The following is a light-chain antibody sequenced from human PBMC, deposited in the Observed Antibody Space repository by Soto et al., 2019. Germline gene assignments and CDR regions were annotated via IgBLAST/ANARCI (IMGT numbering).Light chain of an antibody. J-gene: IGKJ1*01. CDR3: QQYNSYS. V-gene: IGKV1-17*01. Sequence: DIQMTQSPSSLSASVGDTVTITCRASQDIRNALGWFQQKPGRAPKRLIFAASNLQGGVPSRFSGSGSGTDFTLTISSLQPDDFATYYCQQYNSYSFGQGTKVDIK. CDR2: AAS. CDR1: QDIRNA.